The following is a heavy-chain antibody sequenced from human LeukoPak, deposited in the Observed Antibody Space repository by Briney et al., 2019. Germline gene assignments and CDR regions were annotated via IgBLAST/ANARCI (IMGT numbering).Heavy chain of an antibody. Sequence: GGSLRLSCAASGLTFRTYAMSWVRQAPGKGLEWVSSISDSGGYTFYADSVKGRFTISRDNSKNTVYLQMNSLRAEDTAVYYCAKGLDYGDSDDAFDIWGQGTMVTVSS. CDR2: ISDSGGYT. CDR1: GLTFRTYA. V-gene: IGHV3-23*01. J-gene: IGHJ3*02. D-gene: IGHD4-17*01. CDR3: AKGLDYGDSDDAFDI.